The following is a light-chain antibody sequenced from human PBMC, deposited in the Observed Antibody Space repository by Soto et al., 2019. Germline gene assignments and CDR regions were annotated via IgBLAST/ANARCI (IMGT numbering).Light chain of an antibody. CDR3: QQTYGTPQT. Sequence: DIQMTQSPSTLSASVGDRVTITCRASQSISSWLDWYQQKPGKAPELLIHAASSLQSGVPSRFSGSGSGTDFTLTISSLQPEDFATYYCQQTYGTPQTFGQGTKVDIK. CDR1: QSISSW. J-gene: IGKJ1*01. CDR2: AAS. V-gene: IGKV1-39*01.